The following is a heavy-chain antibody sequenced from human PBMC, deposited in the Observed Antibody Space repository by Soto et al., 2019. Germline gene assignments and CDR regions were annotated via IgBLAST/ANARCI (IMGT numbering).Heavy chain of an antibody. CDR3: TKEVGQYSGYDRGGCYYCTDV. V-gene: IGHV3-30*18. D-gene: IGHD5-12*01. Sequence: QVQLVESGGGVVQPGRSLRLSCAASGFSFITYGMHWVRQAPGKRLEWVAVISYDGSNKYYADSVKGRFTISRDNSKNALYLQMNGQRAEDTAVYFCTKEVGQYSGYDRGGCYYCTDVWGKGTTVTVSS. CDR1: GFSFITYG. J-gene: IGHJ6*03. CDR2: ISYDGSNK.